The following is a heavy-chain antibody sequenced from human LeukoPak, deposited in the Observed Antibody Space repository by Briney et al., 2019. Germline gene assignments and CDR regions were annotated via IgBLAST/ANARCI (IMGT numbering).Heavy chain of an antibody. CDR1: GYTFTGYY. CDR2: IKPNSGDT. J-gene: IGHJ4*02. CDR3: ARVFQKQLSDY. V-gene: IGHV1-2*02. D-gene: IGHD6-13*01. Sequence: GASVKVSCKASGYTFTGYYIHWVRRAPGQGLEWMGWIKPNSGDTMYAEKFQGRVTMTRDTSISTAYMELSRLRSDDTAVYYCARVFQKQLSDYWGQGSLVTVSS.